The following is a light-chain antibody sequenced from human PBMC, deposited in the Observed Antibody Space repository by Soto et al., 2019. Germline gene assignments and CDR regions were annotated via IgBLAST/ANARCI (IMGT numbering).Light chain of an antibody. Sequence: DIVLTQSPGTLSLSPGERATLSCRASESVSSTYLAWYQQKPGQAPSLLIYGASGRPTDIPDRFSGSGSGTDFTLTISRLEPEDFAVYYCQQYGGSPQTFGQGTKLEIK. J-gene: IGKJ2*01. CDR3: QQYGGSPQT. CDR1: ESVSSTY. CDR2: GAS. V-gene: IGKV3-20*01.